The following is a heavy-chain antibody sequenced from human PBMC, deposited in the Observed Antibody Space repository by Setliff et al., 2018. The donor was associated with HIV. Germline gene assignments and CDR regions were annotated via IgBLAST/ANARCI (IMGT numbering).Heavy chain of an antibody. CDR3: AKVGREYNGYDLTFDS. V-gene: IGHV1-58*02. CDR2: IILDSGHT. CDR1: GLVFTDSV. Sequence: ASVKVSCKAPGLVFTDSVMQWVRLAGGQRLEWIGGIILDSGHTDYAQRFQGRVTITSDMSTSTGYMELSSLISEDTAMYYCAKVGREYNGYDLTFDSWGQGTLVTVSS. D-gene: IGHD5-12*01. J-gene: IGHJ4*02.